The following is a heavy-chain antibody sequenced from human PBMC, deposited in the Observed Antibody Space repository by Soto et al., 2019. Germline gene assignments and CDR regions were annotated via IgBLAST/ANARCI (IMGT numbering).Heavy chain of an antibody. D-gene: IGHD5-18*01. Sequence: SETLSLTCAVYGGSFSGYYWSWIRQPPGKGLEWIGEINHSGSTNYNPSLKSRVTISVDTSKNQFSLKLSSVTAADTAVYYCASSRWLQLPFDYWGQGTLVTVSS. V-gene: IGHV4-34*01. CDR2: INHSGST. J-gene: IGHJ4*02. CDR3: ASSRWLQLPFDY. CDR1: GGSFSGYY.